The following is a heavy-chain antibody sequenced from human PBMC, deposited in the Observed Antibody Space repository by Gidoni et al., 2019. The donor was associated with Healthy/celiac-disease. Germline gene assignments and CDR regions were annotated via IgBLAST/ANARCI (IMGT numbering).Heavy chain of an antibody. CDR3: ARMKDYYDRWGYLDY. J-gene: IGHJ4*02. Sequence: EVQLVQSGAEVKKPGESLKISRKGSGYSFTSYWIGWVRQMPGKGLEWMGIIYPGDSDTRYSPSFQGQVTISADKSISTAYLQWSSLKASDTAMYYCARMKDYYDRWGYLDYWGQGTLVTVSS. CDR1: GYSFTSYW. D-gene: IGHD3-22*01. CDR2: IYPGDSDT. V-gene: IGHV5-51*01.